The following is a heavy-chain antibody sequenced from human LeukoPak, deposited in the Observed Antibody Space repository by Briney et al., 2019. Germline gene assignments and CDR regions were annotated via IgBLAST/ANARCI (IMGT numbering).Heavy chain of an antibody. CDR2: INQGGSQQ. V-gene: IGHV3-7*01. Sequence: GGSLRLSCAASGFPFSDYWMSWVRQAPGKGLEWVANINQGGSQQYYVDSVKGRFTISRANAENSLYLQMNSLRAEDTAIYYCARSPDTGTVDYWGQGTLATVSA. J-gene: IGHJ4*02. CDR1: GFPFSDYW. CDR3: ARSPDTGTVDY. D-gene: IGHD4-11*01.